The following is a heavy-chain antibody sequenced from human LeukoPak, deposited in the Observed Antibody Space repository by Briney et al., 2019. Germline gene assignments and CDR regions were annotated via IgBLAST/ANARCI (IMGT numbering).Heavy chain of an antibody. CDR3: ARRGLYGSGSSSNWFDP. CDR2: ISAYNGNT. D-gene: IGHD3-10*01. V-gene: IGHV1-18*01. Sequence: ASVKVSCKASGYTFTSYGISWVRQAPGQGLEWMGWISAYNGNTNYAQKLQGRVTMTTDTSTSTAYMELRSLRSDDTAVYYCARRGLYGSGSSSNWFDPWGQGTLVTVSS. J-gene: IGHJ5*02. CDR1: GYTFTSYG.